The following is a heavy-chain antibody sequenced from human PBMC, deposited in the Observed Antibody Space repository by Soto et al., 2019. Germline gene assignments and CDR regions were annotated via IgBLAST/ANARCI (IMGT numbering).Heavy chain of an antibody. D-gene: IGHD5-12*01. J-gene: IGHJ4*02. CDR3: AARYSFYDVDY. Sequence: EVQLLESGGGLVQPGGSLRLSCATSGFTFSNYAMNWVRQAPGKGLEWVSGINSGGTTYYAYSVRGRFTISRDYSKNTVFLQMNSLRAEDTAVYYCAARYSFYDVDYWGQGTQVTVSP. CDR2: INSGGTT. V-gene: IGHV3-23*01. CDR1: GFTFSNYA.